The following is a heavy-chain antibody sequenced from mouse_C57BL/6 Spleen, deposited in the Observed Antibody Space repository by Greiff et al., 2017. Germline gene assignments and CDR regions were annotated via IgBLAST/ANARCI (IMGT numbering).Heavy chain of an antibody. Sequence: VQLQQSGPELVKPGASVKISCKASGYAFSSSWMNWVKQRPGKGLEWIGRIYPGDGDTNYNGKFKGKATLTADKSSSTAYMQLSSLTSEDSAVYCCANYYGSSHLYFDVWGTGTTVTVSS. CDR1: GYAFSSSW. J-gene: IGHJ1*03. V-gene: IGHV1-82*01. D-gene: IGHD1-1*01. CDR3: ANYYGSSHLYFDV. CDR2: IYPGDGDT.